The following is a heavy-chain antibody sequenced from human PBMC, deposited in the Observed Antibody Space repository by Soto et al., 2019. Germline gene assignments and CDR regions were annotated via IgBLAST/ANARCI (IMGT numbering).Heavy chain of an antibody. CDR2: IIPIFGTA. CDR3: ARDPRVGIAGRLNYYYYGMDV. CDR1: GGTFSSYA. V-gene: IGHV1-69*06. Sequence: SVKVSCKASGGTFSSYALSWVRQAPGQGLEWMGGIIPIFGTANYAQKFQGRVTITADKSTSTAYVELSSLRSEDTAMYYCARDPRVGIAGRLNYYYYGMDVWGQGTTVTVSS. D-gene: IGHD6-6*01. J-gene: IGHJ6*02.